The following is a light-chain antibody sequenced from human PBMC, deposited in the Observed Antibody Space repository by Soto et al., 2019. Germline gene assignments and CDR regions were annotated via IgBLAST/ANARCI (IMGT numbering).Light chain of an antibody. Sequence: EIVLTQSPATLSLSPVERATLSCRASQSVSSYLAWYQQKPGQAPRLLIYDASNRATGIPARFSGSGSGTDFTLTSSSLEPEDFAVYYCQQRSNWPPLTFGGGTKVEIK. CDR2: DAS. J-gene: IGKJ4*01. CDR3: QQRSNWPPLT. V-gene: IGKV3-11*01. CDR1: QSVSSY.